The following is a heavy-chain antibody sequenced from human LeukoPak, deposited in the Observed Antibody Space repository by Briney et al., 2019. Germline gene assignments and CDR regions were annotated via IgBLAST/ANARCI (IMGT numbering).Heavy chain of an antibody. Sequence: GGSLRLSCAASGFTFSSYSMNWVRQAPGKGLVWVSRINSDGSSTSYADSVKGRFTISRDNAKNTLYLQMNSLRAEDTAVYYCARDHPPVYGDFSVIDYWGQGTLVTVSS. CDR1: GFTFSSYS. D-gene: IGHD4-17*01. J-gene: IGHJ4*02. CDR2: INSDGSST. V-gene: IGHV3-74*01. CDR3: ARDHPPVYGDFSVIDY.